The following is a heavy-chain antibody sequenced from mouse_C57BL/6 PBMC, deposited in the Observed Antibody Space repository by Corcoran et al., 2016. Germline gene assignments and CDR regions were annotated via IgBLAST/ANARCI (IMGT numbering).Heavy chain of an antibody. CDR2: INTYSGVP. D-gene: IGHD1-1*01. CDR3: ARDYGSSPLFDY. CDR1: GYTFTTYG. Sequence: QIQLVQSGPELKKPGETVKISCKASGYTFTTYGMSWVKQAPGKGLKWMGWINTYSGVPTYADDFKGRFAFSLETSASTAYLQINNLKNEDTATYFCARDYGSSPLFDYWGQGTTPTVS. V-gene: IGHV9-3*01. J-gene: IGHJ2*01.